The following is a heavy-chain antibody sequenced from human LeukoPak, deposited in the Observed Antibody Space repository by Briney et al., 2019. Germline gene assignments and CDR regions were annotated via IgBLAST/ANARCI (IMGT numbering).Heavy chain of an antibody. CDR3: ARQSSGYDLGPFAY. CDR1: GGSISSYY. CDR2: IYYSGST. J-gene: IGHJ4*02. D-gene: IGHD5-12*01. Sequence: SETLSLTCTVSGGSISSYYWSWIRQPPGKGLEWIGYIYYSGSTNYNPSLKSRVTISLDTSKNHFSLKLSSVTAADTAVYYRARQSSGYDLGPFAYWGQGTLVTVSS. V-gene: IGHV4-59*08.